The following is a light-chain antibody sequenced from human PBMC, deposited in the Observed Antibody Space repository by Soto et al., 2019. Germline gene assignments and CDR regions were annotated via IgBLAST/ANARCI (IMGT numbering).Light chain of an antibody. CDR1: SSDVGSYNY. CDR2: DVS. V-gene: IGLV2-14*01. CDR3: SSYTTSSIYV. J-gene: IGLJ1*01. Sequence: QSALTQPASVSGSPGQSITISCTGTSSDVGSYNYVSWYQQHPGKAPKVMIYDVSNRPSGVSYRFSGSKSGNTASLTISGLQAEDEADYYCSSYTTSSIYVFGTGTKVTVL.